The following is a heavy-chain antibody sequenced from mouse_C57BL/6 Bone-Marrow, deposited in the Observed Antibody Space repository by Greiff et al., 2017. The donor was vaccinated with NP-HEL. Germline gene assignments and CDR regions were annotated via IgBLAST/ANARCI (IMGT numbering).Heavy chain of an antibody. CDR2: INPSTGGT. D-gene: IGHD3-2*02. Sequence: EVQLQQSGPELVKPGASVKTSCKASGYSFTGYYMNWVKQSPEKSLEWIGEINPSTGGTTYNQKFKAKATLTVDKSSNTAYMQLKSLTSEDYAVVYCAHRQLRTLYAMDYWGQGTSVTVSS. CDR3: AHRQLRTLYAMDY. CDR1: GYSFTGYY. J-gene: IGHJ4*01. V-gene: IGHV1-42*01.